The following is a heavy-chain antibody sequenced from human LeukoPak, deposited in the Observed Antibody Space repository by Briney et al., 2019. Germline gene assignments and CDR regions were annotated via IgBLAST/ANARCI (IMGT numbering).Heavy chain of an antibody. CDR1: GFTFSSYG. CDR2: ISTSSAYI. V-gene: IGHV3-21*01. CDR3: ARGMDIVATIASDY. J-gene: IGHJ4*02. D-gene: IGHD5-12*01. Sequence: GGSLRLSCAASGFTFSSYGMQWVRQAPGKGLEWVSSISTSSAYIYYADSVKGRFTISRDNAKNSLYLQMNSLRAEDTAVYYCARGMDIVATIASDYWGQGTLVTVSS.